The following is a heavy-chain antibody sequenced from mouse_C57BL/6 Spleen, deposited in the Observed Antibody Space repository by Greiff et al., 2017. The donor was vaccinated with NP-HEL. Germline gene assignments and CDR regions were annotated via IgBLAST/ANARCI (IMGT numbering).Heavy chain of an antibody. CDR2: IYPGDGDP. CDR3: ARRTTVGGYFDV. J-gene: IGHJ1*03. D-gene: IGHD1-1*01. Sequence: QVQLQQSGAELVKPGASVKISCKASGYAFSSYWMNWVKQRPGKGLEWIGQIYPGDGDPNYNGQFKGKATLTADTSSSTAYMQLSSLTAEDSAVYFCARRTTVGGYFDVWGTGTTVTVSS. CDR1: GYAFSSYW. V-gene: IGHV1-80*01.